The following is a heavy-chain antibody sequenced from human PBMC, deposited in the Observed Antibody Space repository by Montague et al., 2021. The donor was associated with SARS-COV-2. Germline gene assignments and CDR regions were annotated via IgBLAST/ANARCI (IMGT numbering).Heavy chain of an antibody. D-gene: IGHD1-1*01. J-gene: IGHJ4*02. CDR3: ARAPTGPLSLDY. V-gene: IGHV4-4*07. Sequence: SETLSLTCAVSGGSITGFSWSWIRQPPGKGLEWIGRVTTSGTTNYNPSLRSRVTMSVDTSKNQFSLNLNSVTAADTAIYYCARAPTGPLSLDYWGQGTLVTVSS. CDR2: VTTSGTT. CDR1: GGSITGFS.